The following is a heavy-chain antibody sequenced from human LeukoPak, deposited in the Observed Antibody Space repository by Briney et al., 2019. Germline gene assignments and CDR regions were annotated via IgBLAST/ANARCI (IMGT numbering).Heavy chain of an antibody. J-gene: IGHJ4*02. V-gene: IGHV3-7*01. D-gene: IGHD2-8*01. CDR2: ISPDGSDK. CDR3: VTSWCRQQRDY. Sequence: GGSLRLSCTASGFSFSDYWMSWVRQAPGKGLEWVADISPDGSDKTYVDSVKGRLTVSRENAKQPLYLQMDTLTAEDTAVYYCVTSWCRQQRDYWGQGTLVTVSS. CDR1: GFSFSDYW.